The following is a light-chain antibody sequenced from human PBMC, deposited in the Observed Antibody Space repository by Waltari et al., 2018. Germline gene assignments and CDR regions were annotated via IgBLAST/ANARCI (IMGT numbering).Light chain of an antibody. Sequence: WYKQHPGKAPTLIIYDVSNRPSGVFNRFSGSKSGNTSSLTISGLQAEDEADYYCSAYTTSNTLVFGTGTNVIVL. CDR3: SAYTTSNTLV. CDR2: DVS. V-gene: IGLV2-14*03. J-gene: IGLJ1*01.